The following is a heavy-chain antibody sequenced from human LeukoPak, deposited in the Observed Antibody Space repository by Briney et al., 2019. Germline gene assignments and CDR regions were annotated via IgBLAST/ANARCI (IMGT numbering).Heavy chain of an antibody. CDR3: ATGFDY. D-gene: IGHD3-10*01. J-gene: IGHJ4*02. V-gene: IGHV3-33*03. CDR2: IWYDGSNK. CDR1: GFTFSSYG. Sequence: GRSLRLSCAASGFTFSSYGMHWVRQAPGKGLEWVAVIWYDGSNKYYADSVKGRFTISRDNAKNSLYLQMNSLRAEDTAVYYCATGFDYWGQGTLVTVSS.